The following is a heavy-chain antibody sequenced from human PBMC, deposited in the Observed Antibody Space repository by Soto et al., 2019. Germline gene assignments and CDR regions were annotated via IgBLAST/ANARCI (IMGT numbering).Heavy chain of an antibody. Sequence: QVQLVESGGGVVQPGRSLRLSCAASGFTFSSYGMHWVRQAPGKGLEWVAVISHDGSNKYFADSVKGRFTISRDNSQNTLYLKMNSVRAEDTVVYYWAKHLLAGVGYFPVMDVGGQGT. V-gene: IGHV3-30*18. CDR1: GFTFSSYG. CDR3: AKHLLAGVGYFPVMDV. J-gene: IGHJ6*02. D-gene: IGHD6-19*01. CDR2: ISHDGSNK.